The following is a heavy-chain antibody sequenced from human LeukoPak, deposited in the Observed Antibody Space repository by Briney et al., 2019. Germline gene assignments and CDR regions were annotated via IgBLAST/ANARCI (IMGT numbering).Heavy chain of an antibody. D-gene: IGHD6-19*01. J-gene: IGHJ4*02. CDR3: AREGTSGWSLFDY. CDR2: IYSGGST. V-gene: IGHV3-66*01. Sequence: GGSLRLSCVDSGFSGFTFSNYAMSWVRQAPGKGLEWVSVIYSGGSTNYADSVKGRFTIFRDISKNMLYLQMNSLRAEDTAVYYCAREGTSGWSLFDYWGQGTLVTVSS. CDR1: GFSGFTFSNYA.